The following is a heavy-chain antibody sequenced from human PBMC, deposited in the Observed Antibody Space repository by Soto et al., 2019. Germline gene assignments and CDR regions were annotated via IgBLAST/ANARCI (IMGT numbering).Heavy chain of an antibody. CDR1: GGSVTSDSW. V-gene: IGHV4-4*02. CDR3: ARVEFGTFGAY. Sequence: SETLSLTCGVSGGSVTSDSWWSWVRQPPGKGLEWIGEIHHSGDDNYNPFLKSRVTLSLDKSKNQFSLELTSVTAADTAVYFCARVEFGTFGAYWGQGTPVTVSS. D-gene: IGHD3-10*01. J-gene: IGHJ4*02. CDR2: IHHSGDD.